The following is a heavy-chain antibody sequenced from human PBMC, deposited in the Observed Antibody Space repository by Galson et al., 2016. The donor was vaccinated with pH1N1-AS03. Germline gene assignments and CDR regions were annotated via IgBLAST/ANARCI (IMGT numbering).Heavy chain of an antibody. Sequence: ETLSLTCTVSGGSISSYYWSWIRQSPGKGLEWIGYIYYIGSTNYNPSLKSRVTISVDTSKNLFSLELTSVTSADTAVYYCARGPTGVATIKGQTYGLSVWGQGTTVTVSS. V-gene: IGHV4-59*01. J-gene: IGHJ6*02. CDR3: ARGPTGVATIKGQTYGLSV. CDR1: GGSISSYY. D-gene: IGHD5-12*01. CDR2: IYYIGST.